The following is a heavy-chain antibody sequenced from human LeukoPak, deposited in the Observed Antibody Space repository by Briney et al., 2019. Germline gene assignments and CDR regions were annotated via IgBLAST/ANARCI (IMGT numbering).Heavy chain of an antibody. D-gene: IGHD4-11*01. V-gene: IGHV3-74*01. CDR1: GFTFSSYW. CDR3: AKLYGNYWFYFDY. Sequence: GALRLSCAASGFTFSSYWMHWVRQVPGKGLVWVSRINSDGSSTTYADSVMGRFTVSRDNSKNTLYLQMNSLRAEDTAVYYCAKLYGNYWFYFDYWGQGTLVTVSS. J-gene: IGHJ4*02. CDR2: INSDGSST.